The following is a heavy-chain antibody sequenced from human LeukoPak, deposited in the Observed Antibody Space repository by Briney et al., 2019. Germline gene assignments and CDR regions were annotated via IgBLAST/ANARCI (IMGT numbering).Heavy chain of an antibody. V-gene: IGHV1-2*02. CDR2: INPNSSGT. J-gene: IGHJ6*03. Sequence: ASVKVSCKASGYTFTGYYMHWVRQAPGQGLEWMGWINPNSSGTNYAQKFQGRVTMTRDTSISTAYMELSRLRSDDTAVYYCARGQQLVRYYYYYMDVWGKGTTVTVSS. CDR1: GYTFTGYY. D-gene: IGHD6-13*01. CDR3: ARGQQLVRYYYYYMDV.